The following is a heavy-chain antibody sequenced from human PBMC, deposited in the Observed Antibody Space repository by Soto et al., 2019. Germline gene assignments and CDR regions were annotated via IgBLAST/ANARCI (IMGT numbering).Heavy chain of an antibody. CDR3: AKDRQGYCINTSSYYFH. Sequence: GGSLRLSCAASGFSFSTSGMHWVRQAPGRGLEWVAIISYDGSKTDYADSVKGRFTISRDNSKSTVYLQMNRLRAEDTAVYYCAKDRQGYCINTSSYYFHWGQGTLVTVSS. D-gene: IGHD2-2*01. V-gene: IGHV3-30*18. CDR2: ISYDGSKT. J-gene: IGHJ1*01. CDR1: GFSFSTSG.